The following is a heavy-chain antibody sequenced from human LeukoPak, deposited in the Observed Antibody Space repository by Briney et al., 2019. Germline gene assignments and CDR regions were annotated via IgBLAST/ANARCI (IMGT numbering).Heavy chain of an antibody. CDR3: ARDHYPGGRITMVRGVIIYYFDY. CDR2: INSDGTDI. V-gene: IGHV3-74*01. J-gene: IGHJ4*02. D-gene: IGHD3-10*01. Sequence: GGSLRLSCAASGFTFSSYWMHWVRQAPGKGLEWVARINSDGTDISYGDSVKGRFTISRDNAKNSLYLQMNSLRAEDTAVYYCARDHYPGGRITMVRGVIIYYFDYWGQGTLVTVSS. CDR1: GFTFSSYW.